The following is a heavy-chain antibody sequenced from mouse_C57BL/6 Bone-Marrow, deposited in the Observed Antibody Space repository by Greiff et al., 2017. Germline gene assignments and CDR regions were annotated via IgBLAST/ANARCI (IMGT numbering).Heavy chain of an antibody. CDR3: ARDSTESLNYYGSRGDY. CDR2: ISYDGSN. J-gene: IGHJ2*01. D-gene: IGHD1-1*01. Sequence: VQLKESGPGLVKPSQSLSLTCSVTGYSITSGYYWNWIRQFPGNKLEWMGYISYDGSNNYNPSLKNRISITRDTSKNQFFLKLNSVTTEDTATYYCARDSTESLNYYGSRGDYWGQGTTRTVSS. CDR1: GYSITSGYY. V-gene: IGHV3-6*01.